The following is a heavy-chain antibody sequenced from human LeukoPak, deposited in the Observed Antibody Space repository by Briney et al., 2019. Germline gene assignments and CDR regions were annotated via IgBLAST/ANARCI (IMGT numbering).Heavy chain of an antibody. CDR3: ARGRGAYGDRRGIDY. V-gene: IGHV4-34*01. Sequence: MPSETLSLTCAVYGGSFSGHYWSWIRHPPGKGLEWIGEINHSGSTNYNPSLKSRVTISVDTSKNQFSLKLSSVTAADTAVCYCARGRGAYGDRRGIDYWGQGTLVTVSS. J-gene: IGHJ4*02. D-gene: IGHD4-17*01. CDR2: INHSGST. CDR1: GGSFSGHY.